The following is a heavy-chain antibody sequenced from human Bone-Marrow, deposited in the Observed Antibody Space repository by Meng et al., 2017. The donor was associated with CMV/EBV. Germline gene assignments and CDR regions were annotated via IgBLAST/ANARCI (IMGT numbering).Heavy chain of an antibody. J-gene: IGHJ6*02. CDR3: AREKVNYGMDV. D-gene: IGHD4-11*01. Sequence: SETLSLTCTVSGGSISSYYWSWIRQPPGKGLEWIGYIYYSGSTNYNPSLKSRVTISVDTSKNQFSLKLSSVTAADTAVYYCAREKVNYGMDVWGQGNTVTVSS. V-gene: IGHV4-59*01. CDR2: IYYSGST. CDR1: GGSISSYY.